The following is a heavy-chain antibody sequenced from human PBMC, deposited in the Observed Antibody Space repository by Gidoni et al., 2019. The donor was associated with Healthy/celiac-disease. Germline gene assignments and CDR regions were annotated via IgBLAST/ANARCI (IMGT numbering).Heavy chain of an antibody. Sequence: EVQLVESGGGLVQPGGSLRISCAASGFTFSSSSLNWVRQAPGKGLEWVSYISSSSSTIYYADSVKGRFTISRDNAKNSLYLQMNSLRAEDTAVYYCARTGGYCTNGVCYWGFDPWGQGTLVTVSS. CDR2: ISSSSSTI. D-gene: IGHD2-8*01. J-gene: IGHJ5*02. CDR3: ARTGGYCTNGVCYWGFDP. V-gene: IGHV3-48*01. CDR1: GFTFSSSS.